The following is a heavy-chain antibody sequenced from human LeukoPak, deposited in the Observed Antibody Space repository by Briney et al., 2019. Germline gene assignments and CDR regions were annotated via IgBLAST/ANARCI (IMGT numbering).Heavy chain of an antibody. Sequence: GASVKVSCKASGYTFTSYYMHWVRQAPGQGLEWMGIINPSGGSTSYAQKFQGRVTMTRDMSTSTVYMELSSLRSEDTAVYYCARDGRTARRLTYYYMDVWGKGTTVTVSS. CDR1: GYTFTSYY. V-gene: IGHV1-46*01. D-gene: IGHD6-6*01. CDR2: INPSGGST. J-gene: IGHJ6*03. CDR3: ARDGRTARRLTYYYMDV.